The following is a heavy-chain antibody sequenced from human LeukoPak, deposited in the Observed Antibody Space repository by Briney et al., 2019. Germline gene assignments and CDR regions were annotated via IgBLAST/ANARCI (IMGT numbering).Heavy chain of an antibody. V-gene: IGHV1-69*04. Sequence: SVKVSCKASGGTFSSYAISWVRQAPGQGLEWMGRIIPILGTANYAQKFQGRVTITADKSTSTAYMELSSLRSEDTAVYYCARDVPGSPVKRSVYYYYGMDVWGQGTTVTVSS. D-gene: IGHD3-10*01. J-gene: IGHJ6*02. CDR2: IIPILGTA. CDR3: ARDVPGSPVKRSVYYYYGMDV. CDR1: GGTFSSYA.